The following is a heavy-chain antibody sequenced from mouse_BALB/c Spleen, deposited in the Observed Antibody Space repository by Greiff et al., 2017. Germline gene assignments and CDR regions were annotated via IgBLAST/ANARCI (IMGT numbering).Heavy chain of an antibody. CDR1: GDSITSGY. CDR2: ISYSGST. J-gene: IGHJ4*01. CDR3: ARSVGEYGHYYAMDY. V-gene: IGHV3-8*02. Sequence: EVKLMESGPSLVKPSQTLSLTCSVTGDSITSGYWNWIRKFPGNKLEYMGYISYSGSTYYNPSLKSRISITRDTSKNQYYLQLNSVTTEDTATYYCARSVGEYGHYYAMDYWGQGTSVTVSS. D-gene: IGHD2-10*02.